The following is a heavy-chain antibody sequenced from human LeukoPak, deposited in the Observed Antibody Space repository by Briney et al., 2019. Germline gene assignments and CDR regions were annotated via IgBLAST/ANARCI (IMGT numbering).Heavy chain of an antibody. V-gene: IGHV4-31*03. CDR1: GGSISSGGYY. J-gene: IGHJ6*03. Sequence: SQTLSLTCTVSGGSISSGGYYWSWIRQHPGKGLEWIGYIYYSGSTYYNPSLKSRVTISVDTSKNQFSLKLSSVTAADTAVYYCARERLRFRDGNYYYYYYMDVWGKGTTVTVSS. CDR2: IYYSGST. CDR3: ARERLRFRDGNYYYYYYMDV. D-gene: IGHD3-10*01.